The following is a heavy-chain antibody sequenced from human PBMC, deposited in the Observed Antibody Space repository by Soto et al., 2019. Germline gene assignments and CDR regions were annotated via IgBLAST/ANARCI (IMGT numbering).Heavy chain of an antibody. V-gene: IGHV1-3*01. CDR1: GYTFTSYG. Sequence: ASVKFSCKASGYTFTSYGISWVRQAPGQRLEWMGWINAGNGNTKYSQKFQGRVTITRDTSASTAYMELSSLRSEDTAVYYCARFRGYYDFWSGSWFDPWGQGTLVTVSS. CDR2: INAGNGNT. D-gene: IGHD3-3*01. CDR3: ARFRGYYDFWSGSWFDP. J-gene: IGHJ5*02.